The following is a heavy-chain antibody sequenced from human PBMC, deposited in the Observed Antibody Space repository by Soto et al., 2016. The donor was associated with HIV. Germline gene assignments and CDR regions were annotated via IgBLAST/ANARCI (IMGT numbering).Heavy chain of an antibody. J-gene: IGHJ6*02. Sequence: QVQLVQSGAEVKKPGASVKVSCKASDYTFTSYGISWVRQAPGQGLEWMGWISAYNGNTNYAQKLQGTVTMTTDTSTSTAYMQLRSLRSDDTAVYYCARTTNYDLLTGSLYYYGMDVWGQGTTVTVSS. V-gene: IGHV1-18*01. CDR2: ISAYNGNT. CDR1: DYTFTSYG. D-gene: IGHD3-9*01. CDR3: ARTTNYDLLTGSLYYYGMDV.